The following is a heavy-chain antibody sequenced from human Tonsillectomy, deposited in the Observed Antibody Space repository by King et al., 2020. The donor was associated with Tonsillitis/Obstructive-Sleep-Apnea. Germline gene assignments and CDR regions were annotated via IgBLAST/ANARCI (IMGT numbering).Heavy chain of an antibody. Sequence: VQLQQWGAGLLKPSETLSLTCAVYGGPFSGYYWTWIRQSPGKGLEWIGEINHSGSANYNPSLKSRVTVSVDTSKNQFSLEVSSVTAADTAVYFGARRAQYYVGSGRDFWGQGTLVTVSS. CDR3: ARRAQYYVGSGRDF. CDR2: INHSGSA. J-gene: IGHJ4*02. V-gene: IGHV4-34*01. D-gene: IGHD3-10*01. CDR1: GGPFSGYY.